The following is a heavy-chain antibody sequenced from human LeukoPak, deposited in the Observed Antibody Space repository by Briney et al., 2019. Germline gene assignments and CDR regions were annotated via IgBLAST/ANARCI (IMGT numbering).Heavy chain of an antibody. D-gene: IGHD3-10*01. V-gene: IGHV1-46*01. Sequence: ASVKVSCKASGYTFTSYYMHWVRQAPGQGLEWMGVINPSGGSTSYAQKFQGRVTMTRDTSTSTVYMELSSLRSEDTAVYYCARFSGSGSYHYNGMDVWGKGTTVTVSS. CDR2: INPSGGST. CDR1: GYTFTSYY. CDR3: ARFSGSGSYHYNGMDV. J-gene: IGHJ6*04.